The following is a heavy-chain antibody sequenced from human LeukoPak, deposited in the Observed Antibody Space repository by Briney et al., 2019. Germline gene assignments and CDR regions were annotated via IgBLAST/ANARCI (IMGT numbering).Heavy chain of an antibody. CDR3: ARVLGIAVVPGATEDNYFDP. D-gene: IGHD2-2*01. Sequence: SETLSLTCGVYGGSFSSYFWTWIRQSPAKGLEWIGEINQSGDTDYNPSLKSRANISIDASRSQFSLTLSSVTAADTARYYCARVLGIAVVPGATEDNYFDPWGQGTLVVVSS. CDR1: GGSFSSYF. V-gene: IGHV4-34*01. CDR2: INQSGDT. J-gene: IGHJ5*02.